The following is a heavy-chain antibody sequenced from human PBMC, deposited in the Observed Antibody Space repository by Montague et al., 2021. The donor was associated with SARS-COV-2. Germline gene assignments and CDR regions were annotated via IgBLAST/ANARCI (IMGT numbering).Heavy chain of an antibody. Sequence: SETLSLTCTVSGGSFSSGLYYWTWIRQPPGIFLDWFGYVYSSVTSNHTPSLKSRLTLTVDTSKYQFSLKLSSVTAADTAIYYCAIERLDCSGTICYTNGLDVWGQGTMVTVSS. CDR2: VYSSVTS. CDR3: AIERLDCSGTICYTNGLDV. V-gene: IGHV4-61*01. CDR1: GGSFSSGLYY. J-gene: IGHJ6*02. D-gene: IGHD2-15*01.